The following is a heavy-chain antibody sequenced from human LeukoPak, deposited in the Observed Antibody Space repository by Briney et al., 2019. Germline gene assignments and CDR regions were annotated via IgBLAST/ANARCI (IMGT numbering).Heavy chain of an antibody. CDR2: IRYDGSNK. CDR3: AKDPDSSSWSGYHFDY. Sequence: PGGSLRLSCAASGFTFSSYGMHWVRQAPGKGLEWVAFIRYDGSNKYYADSVKGRFTISRDNSKNTLYLQMNSLRAEDTAVYYCAKDPDSSSWSGYHFDYWGQGTLVTVSS. V-gene: IGHV3-30*02. J-gene: IGHJ4*02. CDR1: GFTFSSYG. D-gene: IGHD6-13*01.